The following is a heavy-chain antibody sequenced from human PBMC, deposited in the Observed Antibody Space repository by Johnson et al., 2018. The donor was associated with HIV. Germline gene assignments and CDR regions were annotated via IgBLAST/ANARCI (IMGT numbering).Heavy chain of an antibody. CDR3: AKGQVARGPLDI. V-gene: IGHV3-30-3*01. J-gene: IGHJ3*02. CDR1: GFTFSSYA. D-gene: IGHD2-15*01. CDR2: ISYDGSNK. Sequence: VQLVESGGGVVQPGRSLRLSCAASGFTFSSYAMHWVRQAPGKGLEWVAVISYDGSNKYYADSVKGRFTISRDNSKNTLYLQMNSLRADDTAVYYCAKGQVARGPLDIWGQGTMVTVSS.